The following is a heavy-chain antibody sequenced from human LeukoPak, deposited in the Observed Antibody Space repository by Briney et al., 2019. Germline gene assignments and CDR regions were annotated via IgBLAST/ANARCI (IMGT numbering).Heavy chain of an antibody. Sequence: PGGSLRLSCAASGFTFSSYAMSWVRQAPGKGLEWVSTISGSGGSTYYADSVKGRFTISGDNSKNTLYLQMNSLRAEDTAVYYCAIPTGNYYGSVWGQGTLVTVSS. D-gene: IGHD3-10*01. J-gene: IGHJ4*02. V-gene: IGHV3-23*01. CDR3: AIPTGNYYGSV. CDR1: GFTFSSYA. CDR2: ISGSGGST.